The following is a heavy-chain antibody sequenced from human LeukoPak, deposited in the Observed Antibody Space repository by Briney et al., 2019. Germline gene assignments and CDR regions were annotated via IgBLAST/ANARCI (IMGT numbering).Heavy chain of an antibody. CDR3: AKYSLSRETFQH. CDR1: GGSFSGYY. V-gene: IGHV4-34*01. J-gene: IGHJ1*01. Sequence: SETLSLTCAVYGGSFSGYYWSWIRQPPGKGLEWIGEINHSGSTNYNPSLESRLTISIDMSKNQMSMRLNSVTAADTAVYFCAKYSLSRETFQHWGQGTLVTVSS. CDR2: INHSGST. D-gene: IGHD5/OR15-5a*01.